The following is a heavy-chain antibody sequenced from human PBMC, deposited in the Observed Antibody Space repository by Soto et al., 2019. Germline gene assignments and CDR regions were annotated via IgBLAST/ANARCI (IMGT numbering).Heavy chain of an antibody. Sequence: QVQLVESGGGVVQPGRSLRLSCAAAGFTFSSYGMHWVRQAPGKGLEWVAGIWYDGSNKDYADSVKGRFTLSRDNSKNTLYLQMNSLRAEDTAVYYCARDRNVVVLPAAIYYYYMDIWGKGTTVTVSS. J-gene: IGHJ6*03. CDR1: GFTFSSYG. D-gene: IGHD2-2*01. CDR3: ARDRNVVVLPAAIYYYYMDI. V-gene: IGHV3-33*01. CDR2: IWYDGSNK.